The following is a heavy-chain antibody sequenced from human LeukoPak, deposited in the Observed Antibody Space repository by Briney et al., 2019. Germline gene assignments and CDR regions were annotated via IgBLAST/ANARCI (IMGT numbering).Heavy chain of an antibody. CDR1: GFTFSSYA. J-gene: IGHJ3*02. V-gene: IGHV3-64*01. D-gene: IGHD6-13*01. CDR3: ARAQGASRSSWFDLDAFDI. CDR2: ISSNGGST. Sequence: SGGSLRLSCAASGFTFSSYAMHWVRQAPGKGLEYVSAISSNGGSTYYANSVKGRFTISRDNSKNTLYLQMGSLRAEDMAVYYCARAQGASRSSWFDLDAFDIWGQGTMVTVSS.